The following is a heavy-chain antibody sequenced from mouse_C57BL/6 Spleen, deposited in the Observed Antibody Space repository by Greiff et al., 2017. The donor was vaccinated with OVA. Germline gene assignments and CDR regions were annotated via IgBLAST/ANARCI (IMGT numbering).Heavy chain of an antibody. Sequence: QVQLQQPGAELVKPGASVKLSCKASGYTFTSYWMQWVKQRPGQGLEWIGEIDPSDSYTNYNQKFKGKATLTVDTSSSTAYMQLSSLTSEDSAVYYCARGLYYWGQGTSVTVSS. CDR2: IDPSDSYT. J-gene: IGHJ4*01. CDR1: GYTFTSYW. V-gene: IGHV1-50*01. CDR3: ARGLYY.